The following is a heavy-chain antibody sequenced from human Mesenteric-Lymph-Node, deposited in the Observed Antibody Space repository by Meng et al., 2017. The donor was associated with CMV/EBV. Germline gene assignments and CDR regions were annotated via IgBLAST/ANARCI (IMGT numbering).Heavy chain of an antibody. D-gene: IGHD1/OR15-1a*01. CDR3: ARGDGNNFYYYGMDI. Sequence: ASVKVSCKASGYTFTGYYMHWVRQAPGQGLEWMGWINPNSGGTNYAQKFQGRVTMTRDTSISTAYMELSSLKSDDTAVYYCARGDGNNFYYYGMDIWGQGTTVTVSS. V-gene: IGHV1-2*02. CDR2: INPNSGGT. CDR1: GYTFTGYY. J-gene: IGHJ6*02.